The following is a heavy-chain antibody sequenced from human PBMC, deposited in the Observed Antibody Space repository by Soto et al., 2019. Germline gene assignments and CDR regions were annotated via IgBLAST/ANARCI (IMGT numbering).Heavy chain of an antibody. D-gene: IGHD3-10*01. Sequence: QVHLVESGGGVVQPGRSLRLSCAASGFTISSYGVHWVRQAPGKGLEWVAVISYDGSNKDYADSVKGRFTISRDNSKNTLYLQMNSLRSEDTAVYYCATASGGLKVRGVKGFDYWGQGTLVTVSS. CDR1: GFTISSYG. CDR2: ISYDGSNK. J-gene: IGHJ4*02. CDR3: ATASGGLKVRGVKGFDY. V-gene: IGHV3-30*04.